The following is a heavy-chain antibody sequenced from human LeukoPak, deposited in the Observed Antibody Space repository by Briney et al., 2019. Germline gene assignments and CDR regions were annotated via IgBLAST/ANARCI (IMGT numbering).Heavy chain of an antibody. Sequence: GGSLRLSCVADGFTFSNYGMQWVRQAPGRGLGWVAVIGYGGSYKYYADSVKGRFTLSGENPKNTLYVQMDSLRAEDASIYYGATVVQYTASTGTGLDYWGQGTLVTVSS. CDR2: IGYGGSYK. D-gene: IGHD1-1*01. CDR1: GFTFSNYG. J-gene: IGHJ4*02. CDR3: ATVVQYTASTGTGLDY. V-gene: IGHV3-33*01.